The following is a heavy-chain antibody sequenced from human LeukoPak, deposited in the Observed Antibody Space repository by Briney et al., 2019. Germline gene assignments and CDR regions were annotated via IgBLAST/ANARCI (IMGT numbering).Heavy chain of an antibody. V-gene: IGHV3-11*03. J-gene: IGHJ5*02. CDR3: AKSYSSSPVHKNWFDP. CDR2: ISDSSTYT. D-gene: IGHD6-13*01. CDR1: GFTFSDYY. Sequence: PGGSLRLSCAVSGFTFSDYYMSWIRQAPGKGLEWVSYISDSSTYTNYADSVRGRFTISRDNAKSSLFLQMSNLRAEDTAIYYCAKSYSSSPVHKNWFDPWGQGTRVTVSS.